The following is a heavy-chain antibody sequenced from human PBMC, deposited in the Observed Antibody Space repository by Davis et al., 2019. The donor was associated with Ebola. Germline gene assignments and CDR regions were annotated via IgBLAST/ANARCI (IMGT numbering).Heavy chain of an antibody. J-gene: IGHJ6*03. CDR2: FDPEDGET. CDR3: ATEHFDWSGYMDV. CDR1: GYTFTSYG. V-gene: IGHV1-24*01. Sequence: ASVKVSCKASGYTFTSYGISWVRQAPGKGLEWMGGFDPEDGETIYAQKFQGRVTMTEDTSTDTAYMELSSLRSEDTAVYYCATEHFDWSGYMDVWGKGTTVTVSS. D-gene: IGHD3-9*01.